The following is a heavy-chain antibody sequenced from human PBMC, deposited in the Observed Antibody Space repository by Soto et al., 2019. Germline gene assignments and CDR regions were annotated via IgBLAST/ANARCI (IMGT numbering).Heavy chain of an antibody. V-gene: IGHV1-18*01. J-gene: IGHJ4*02. CDR2: ISAYNGNT. D-gene: IGHD3-3*01. CDR1: GYTFTSYG. CDR3: ARVQDFWSGYYPDY. Sequence: VKVSCKASGYTFTSYGISWVRQAPGQGLEWMGWISAYNGNTNYAQKLQGRVTMTTDTSTSTAYMELRSLRSDDTAVYYCARVQDFWSGYYPDYWGQGTLVTVSS.